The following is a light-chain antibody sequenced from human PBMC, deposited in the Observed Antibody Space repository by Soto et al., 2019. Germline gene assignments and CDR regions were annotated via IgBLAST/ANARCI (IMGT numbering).Light chain of an antibody. CDR1: QFVSSN. Sequence: VMTQFPVTLSVTPGGRATLSCRASQFVSSNLALYQQKPGQAPRLLIYGASTRATGIPARFSDTGYGTAYKIKHSSLQQEDFPTQHGQQLNSYPLTFGGGTKVKT. V-gene: IGKV3D-15*01. J-gene: IGKJ4*01. CDR3: QQLNSYPLT. CDR2: GAS.